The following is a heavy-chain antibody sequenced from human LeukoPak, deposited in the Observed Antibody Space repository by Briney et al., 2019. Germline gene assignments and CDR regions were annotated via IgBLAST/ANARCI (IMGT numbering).Heavy chain of an antibody. J-gene: IGHJ3*02. CDR1: GFTFSSYA. V-gene: IGHV3-30-3*01. CDR3: ARDFSYAFDI. Sequence: PGGSLRLSCAASGFTFSSYAMHWVRQAPGKGLEWVAVISYDGSNKYYADSVKGRFTISRDNSKNTLYLQMNSLRAEDTAVYYCARDFSYAFDIWGQGTMVTVSS. CDR2: ISYDGSNK. D-gene: IGHD2/OR15-2a*01.